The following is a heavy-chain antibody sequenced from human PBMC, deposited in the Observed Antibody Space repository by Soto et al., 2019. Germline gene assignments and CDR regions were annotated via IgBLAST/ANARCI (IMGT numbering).Heavy chain of an antibody. D-gene: IGHD6-6*01. CDR3: ASEYSSSYGPLDP. CDR1: GYTFTSYD. CDR2: MNPNSGNT. Sequence: GASVKVSCKASGYTFTSYDINWVRQATGQGLEWMGWMNPNSGNTGYAQKFQGRVTMTRNTSISTAYMELSGLRSEDTAVYYCASEYSSSYGPLDPWGQGTLVTVSS. J-gene: IGHJ5*02. V-gene: IGHV1-8*01.